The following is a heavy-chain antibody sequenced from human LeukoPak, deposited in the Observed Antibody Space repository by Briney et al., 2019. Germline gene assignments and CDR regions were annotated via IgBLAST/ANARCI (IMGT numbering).Heavy chain of an antibody. CDR2: IYYSGST. CDR3: ARHSTSGYYYDFDY. J-gene: IGHJ4*02. D-gene: IGHD3-22*01. V-gene: IGHV4-59*08. Sequence: SETLSLACTVSGGSISSYYWSWIRQPPGKGLEWIGYIYYSGSTNYNPSLKSRVTISVDTSKNQFSLKLSSVTAADTAVYYCARHSTSGYYYDFDYWGQGTLVTVSS. CDR1: GGSISSYY.